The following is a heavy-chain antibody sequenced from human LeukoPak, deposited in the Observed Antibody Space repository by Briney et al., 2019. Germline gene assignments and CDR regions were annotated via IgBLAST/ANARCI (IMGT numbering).Heavy chain of an antibody. D-gene: IGHD6-13*01. CDR3: ARARIAAAGTPFIY. V-gene: IGHV1-2*02. J-gene: IGHJ4*02. CDR1: GYTFTGYY. CDR2: IYPNSGGT. Sequence: ASVKLSCKASGYTFTGYYMHWVRQAPGQGPEWLGWIYPNSGGTNYAQKLQGRVTMTRDTSITTAYMELSRLRSDDTAVYYCARARIAAAGTPFIYWGQGTLVTVSS.